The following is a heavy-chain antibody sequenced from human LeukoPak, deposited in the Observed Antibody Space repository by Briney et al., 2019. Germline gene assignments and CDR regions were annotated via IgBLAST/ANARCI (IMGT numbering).Heavy chain of an antibody. CDR1: GYSFNTFW. J-gene: IGHJ4*02. CDR3: ARLIYYGSGRTYFFDS. Sequence: GESLKISCKGSGYSFNTFWLGWVRQTPATGLEWMGNIYPSDSETKYKPSFQGQVTISVDKSINTAYLRLSSLKASDTAMYYCARLIYYGSGRTYFFDSWGQGTLVTVSS. CDR2: IYPSDSET. D-gene: IGHD3-10*01. V-gene: IGHV5-51*01.